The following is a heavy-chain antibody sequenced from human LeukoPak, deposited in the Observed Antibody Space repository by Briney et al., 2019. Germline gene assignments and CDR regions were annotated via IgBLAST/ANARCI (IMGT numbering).Heavy chain of an antibody. Sequence: ASVKVSCKASGYTFTSYAMHWVRQAPGQRLEWMGWINAGNGNTKYSQEFQGRVTITRDTPASTAYMELSSLRSEDMAVYYCARDESRGAAAGTSFFDYWGQGTLVTVSS. D-gene: IGHD6-13*01. J-gene: IGHJ4*02. CDR3: ARDESRGAAAGTSFFDY. V-gene: IGHV1-3*03. CDR1: GYTFTSYA. CDR2: INAGNGNT.